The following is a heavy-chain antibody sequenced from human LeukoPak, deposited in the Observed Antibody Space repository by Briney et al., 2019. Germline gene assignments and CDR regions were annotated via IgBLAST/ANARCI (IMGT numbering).Heavy chain of an antibody. D-gene: IGHD3-9*01. CDR1: GYTFTSYG. V-gene: IGHV1-18*01. Sequence: ASVKVSCKASGYTFTSYGISWVRQAPGQGLEWMGWISAHNGDMNYAQKLQGRVTMTTDTSTRTAYMELRSLRSDDTAVYYCARVRYFXWVSTAGYMDVWGKGTTVTXSS. CDR2: ISAHNGDM. J-gene: IGHJ6*03. CDR3: ARVRYFXWVSTAGYMDV.